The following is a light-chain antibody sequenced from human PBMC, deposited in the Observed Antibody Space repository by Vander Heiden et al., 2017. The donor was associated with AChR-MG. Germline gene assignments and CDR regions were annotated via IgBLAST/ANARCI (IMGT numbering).Light chain of an antibody. J-gene: IGKJ1*01. Sequence: PRLLIYGASTRATGIPARFSGSGSGTEFTLTISSRQSEDFAVYYCQQNDNWPPTTFGQGTKVEIK. CDR3: QQNDNWPPTT. V-gene: IGKV3-15*01. CDR2: GAS.